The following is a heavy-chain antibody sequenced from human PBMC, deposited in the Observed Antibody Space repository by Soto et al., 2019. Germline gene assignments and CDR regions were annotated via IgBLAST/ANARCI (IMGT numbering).Heavy chain of an antibody. CDR1: GGTFSSYA. CDR3: ARDYSPHDYAHNWFDP. J-gene: IGHJ5*02. Sequence: QVQLVQSGAEVKKPGSSVKVSCKASGGTFSSYAISWVRQAPGQGLEWMGGIIPIFGTANYAQKFQGRVTITADESTSTAYMERSSLRSEDTAVYYCARDYSPHDYAHNWFDPWGQGTLVTVSS. CDR2: IIPIFGTA. V-gene: IGHV1-69*01. D-gene: IGHD4-17*01.